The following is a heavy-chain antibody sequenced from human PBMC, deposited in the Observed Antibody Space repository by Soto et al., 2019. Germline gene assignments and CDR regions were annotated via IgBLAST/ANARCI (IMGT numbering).Heavy chain of an antibody. V-gene: IGHV3-23*01. CDR2: ISGSGGST. D-gene: IGHD5-12*01. J-gene: IGHJ5*02. CDR3: AKDQRRGSGYDSGPNRFDP. Sequence: GGSLRLSCAASGFTFSSYAMSWVRQAPGKGLEWVSAISGSGGSTYYADSVKGRFTISRDNSKNTLYLQMNSLRAEDTAVYYCAKDQRRGSGYDSGPNRFDPWGQGTLVTVSS. CDR1: GFTFSSYA.